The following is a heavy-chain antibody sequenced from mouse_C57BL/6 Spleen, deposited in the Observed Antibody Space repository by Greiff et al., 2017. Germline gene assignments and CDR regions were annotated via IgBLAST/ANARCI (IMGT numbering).Heavy chain of an antibody. D-gene: IGHD1-1*01. Sequence: VQLQQSGPELVKPGASVKISCKASGYAFSSSWMNWVKQRPGKGLEWIGRIYPGDGDTNYNGKFKGKATLTADKSSSTAYMQLSSLTSEDSAVYFCASEAVVDPPYFDVWGTGTTVTVSS. V-gene: IGHV1-82*01. CDR3: ASEAVVDPPYFDV. CDR2: IYPGDGDT. J-gene: IGHJ1*03. CDR1: GYAFSSSW.